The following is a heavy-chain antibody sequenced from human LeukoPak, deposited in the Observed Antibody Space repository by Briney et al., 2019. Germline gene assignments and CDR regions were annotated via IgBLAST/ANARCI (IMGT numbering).Heavy chain of an antibody. Sequence: SQTPSLTCAISGDSVSSNSAAWNWIRQSPSRGLEWLGRTYYRSKWYNDYAVSVKSRITINPDTSKNQFSLQLNSVTPEDTAVYYCARDYYGSGSYYNVHYYYGMDVWGQGTTVTVS. D-gene: IGHD3-10*01. CDR1: GDSVSSNSAA. V-gene: IGHV6-1*01. CDR3: ARDYYGSGSYYNVHYYYGMDV. CDR2: TYYRSKWYN. J-gene: IGHJ6*02.